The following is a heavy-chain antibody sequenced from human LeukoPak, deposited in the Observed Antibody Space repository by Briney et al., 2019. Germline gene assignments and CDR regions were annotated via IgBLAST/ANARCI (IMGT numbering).Heavy chain of an antibody. CDR3: VRGWDSSGWYDYYYMDV. Sequence: GGSLRLSCAASGFTFSSYSMNWVRQAPGKGLEGVSSISSSSSNIYYAVSVKGRFTISRDNAKNSLYLQMNSLRAEDRAVYYCVRGWDSSGWYDYYYMDVWGKGTTVTVSS. D-gene: IGHD6-19*01. CDR2: ISSSSSNI. V-gene: IGHV3-21*01. CDR1: GFTFSSYS. J-gene: IGHJ6*03.